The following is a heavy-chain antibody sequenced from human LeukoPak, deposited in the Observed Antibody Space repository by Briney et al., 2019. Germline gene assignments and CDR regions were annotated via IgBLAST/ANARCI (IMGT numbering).Heavy chain of an antibody. D-gene: IGHD6-19*01. V-gene: IGHV3-21*01. CDR1: GFTFSSYS. CDR2: ISSSSSYI. J-gene: IGHJ4*02. Sequence: GGSLRLSCAASGFTFSSYSMNWVRQAPGKGLEWVSSISSSSSYIYYADSVKGRFTISRDNAKNSLYLQMNSLRAEDTAVYYCAITPAHHSSGWYALRDYWGQGTLVTVSS. CDR3: AITPAHHSSGWYALRDY.